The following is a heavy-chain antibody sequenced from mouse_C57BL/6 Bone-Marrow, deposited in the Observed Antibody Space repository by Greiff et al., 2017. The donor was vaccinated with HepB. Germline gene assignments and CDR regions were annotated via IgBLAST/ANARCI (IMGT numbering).Heavy chain of an antibody. CDR1: GFTFSSYA. D-gene: IGHD2-4*01. CDR3: AREGDYDRKNYFDY. V-gene: IGHV5-4*01. Sequence: EVKLMESGGGLVKPGGSLKLSCAASGFTFSSYAMSWVRQTPEKRLEWVATISDGGSYTYYPDNVKGRFTISRDNAKNNLYLQMSHLKSEDTAMYYCAREGDYDRKNYFDYWGQGTTLTVSS. CDR2: ISDGGSYT. J-gene: IGHJ2*01.